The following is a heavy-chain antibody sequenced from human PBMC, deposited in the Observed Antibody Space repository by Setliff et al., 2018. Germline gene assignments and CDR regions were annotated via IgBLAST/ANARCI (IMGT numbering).Heavy chain of an antibody. V-gene: IGHV3-30-3*01. CDR1: GFTFSSYA. CDR2: ISYDGSNK. CDR3: ARVAGRGRYWYFDL. Sequence: GGSLRLSCAASGFTFSSYAMHWVRQAPGKGLEWVAVISYDGSNKYYADSVKGRFTISRDNAKNSLYLRMNSLRAEDTAVYYCARVAGRGRYWYFDLWGRGTLVTVS. J-gene: IGHJ2*01.